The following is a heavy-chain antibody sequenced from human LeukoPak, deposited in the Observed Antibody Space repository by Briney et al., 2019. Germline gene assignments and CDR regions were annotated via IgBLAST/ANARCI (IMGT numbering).Heavy chain of an antibody. CDR2: INHSGST. CDR1: GGSFSGYY. J-gene: IGHJ4*02. CDR3: ARGQYYFDY. Sequence: PSETLSLTCAVYGGSFSGYYWSWIRQPPGKGLEWIGEINHSGSTNYNPSLKSRVTISVDTSKNQFSLELSSVTAADTAVYYCARGQYYFDYWGQGTLVTVSS. D-gene: IGHD6-19*01. V-gene: IGHV4-34*01.